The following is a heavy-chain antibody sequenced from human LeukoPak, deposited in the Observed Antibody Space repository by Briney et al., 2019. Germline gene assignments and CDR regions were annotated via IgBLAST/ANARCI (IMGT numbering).Heavy chain of an antibody. V-gene: IGHV4-4*07. J-gene: IGHJ4*02. Sequence: SETLSLTCTVSGGSFSNYCCSWIRQPAGKGLEWIGRIYPSGSTNYNPSLTSRVTMSVDTSKNQFSLKLSSVTAADTAVYYCAREGGIRGDYYFDYWGQGTLVTVSS. CDR2: IYPSGST. CDR3: AREGGIRGDYYFDY. D-gene: IGHD3-16*01. CDR1: GGSFSNYC.